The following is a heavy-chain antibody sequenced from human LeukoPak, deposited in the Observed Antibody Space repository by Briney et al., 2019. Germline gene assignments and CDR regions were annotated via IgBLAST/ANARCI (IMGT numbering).Heavy chain of an antibody. CDR3: ARDQRCSRYDGGCDQWYFDL. D-gene: IGHD5-12*01. Sequence: PSETLSLTCTVSGGSISGYYWSWLRQPPGKGLEWIGYIYHSGFTHYNPSLRSRLIISVDTSRNQFSLKLTSATAADTAMYYCARDQRCSRYDGGCDQWYFDLWGRGTLVTASS. J-gene: IGHJ2*01. CDR2: IYHSGFT. CDR1: GGSISGYY. V-gene: IGHV4-59*01.